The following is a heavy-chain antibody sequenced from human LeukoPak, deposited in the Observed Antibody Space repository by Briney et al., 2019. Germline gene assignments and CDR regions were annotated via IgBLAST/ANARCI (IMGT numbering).Heavy chain of an antibody. J-gene: IGHJ4*02. CDR1: GFTFSSYW. Sequence: GGSLRLSCAASGFTFSSYWMHWVRQAPGKGLVWVSRINSDGSSTSYADSVKGRFTISRDNAKNTPYLQMNSLRAEDTAVYYCAREILAPGKTHDYWGQGTLVTVSS. CDR2: INSDGSST. CDR3: AREILAPGKTHDY. V-gene: IGHV3-74*01.